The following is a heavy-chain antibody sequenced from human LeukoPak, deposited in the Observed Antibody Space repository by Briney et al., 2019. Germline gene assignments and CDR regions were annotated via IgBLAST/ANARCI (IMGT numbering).Heavy chain of an antibody. CDR1: GGSFSSCY. J-gene: IGHJ5*02. V-gene: IGHV4-34*01. CDR2: INHSGST. CDR3: ARVRGDYYGSGIGNWFDP. D-gene: IGHD3-10*01. Sequence: SETLSLTCAVYGGSFSSCYWSWIRQPPGKGLEWIGEINHSGSTNYNPSLKSRVTISVDTSKNQFSLKLSSVTAADTAVYYCARVRGDYYGSGIGNWFDPWGQGTLVTVSS.